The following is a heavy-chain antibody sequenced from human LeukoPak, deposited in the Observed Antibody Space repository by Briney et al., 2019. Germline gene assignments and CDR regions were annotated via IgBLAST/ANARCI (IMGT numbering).Heavy chain of an antibody. CDR3: ARDILSLSYDGRYYFDY. J-gene: IGHJ4*02. CDR1: GYTFTSYG. D-gene: IGHD5-12*01. Sequence: RASVKVSCKASGYTFTSYGISWVRQAPGQGLEWMGWISAYNGNTNYAQKLQGRVTMTTDTSTSTAYMELRSLRSDDTAVYYCARDILSLSYDGRYYFDYWGQGTLVTVSS. V-gene: IGHV1-18*04. CDR2: ISAYNGNT.